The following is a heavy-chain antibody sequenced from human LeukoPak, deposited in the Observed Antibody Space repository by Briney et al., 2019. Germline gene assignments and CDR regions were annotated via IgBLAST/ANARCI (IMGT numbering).Heavy chain of an antibody. V-gene: IGHV3-64D*06. D-gene: IGHD3-22*01. CDR3: GKDQDDSSGYYTFDY. CDR2: ISSNGGST. Sequence: GGSLRLSCSASGFTFSSYAMHWVRQAPGKGLEYVSAISSNGGSTYYADSVKGRFTISRDNSKNTLYLQMSSLRAEDTAVYYCGKDQDDSSGYYTFDYWGQGTLVTVSS. CDR1: GFTFSSYA. J-gene: IGHJ4*02.